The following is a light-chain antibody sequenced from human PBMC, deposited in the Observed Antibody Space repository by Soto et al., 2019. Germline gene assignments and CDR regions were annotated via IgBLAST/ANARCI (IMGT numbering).Light chain of an antibody. CDR3: SSYAGSNAHYV. J-gene: IGLJ1*01. V-gene: IGLV2-8*01. CDR2: EVS. Sequence: QSALTQPPSASGSPGQSVTISCTGTSSDVGGYNYVSWYQQHPGKAPKLMIYEVSKRPSGVPDRFSGSKSGNTASLTVSGLQAEDYADYYCSSYAGSNAHYVFGTGTKVTVL. CDR1: SSDVGGYNY.